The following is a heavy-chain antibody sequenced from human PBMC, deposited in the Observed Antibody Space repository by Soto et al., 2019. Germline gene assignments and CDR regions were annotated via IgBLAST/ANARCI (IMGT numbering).Heavy chain of an antibody. V-gene: IGHV4-4*02. Sequence: SETLSLTCSVSGLSISSHPWWTWVRQAPGKGLEWIGELYPSGGAAYNPSLQNRAAISVDYSQNHLSLTLTSVTAADTAVYYCAICVHCSNGGRFDPCGLVALVTVSS. CDR3: AICVHCSNGGRFDP. CDR1: GLSISSHPW. J-gene: IGHJ5*02. CDR2: LYPSGGA. D-gene: IGHD2-8*01.